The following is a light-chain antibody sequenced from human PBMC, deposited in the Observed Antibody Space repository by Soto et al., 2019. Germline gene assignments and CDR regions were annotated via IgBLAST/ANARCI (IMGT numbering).Light chain of an antibody. CDR3: CSYAGSYTWV. J-gene: IGLJ3*02. CDR1: SSDVGDYNY. CDR2: DVS. V-gene: IGLV2-11*01. Sequence: QSALTQPRSVSGSPGQSVTICCTGTSSDVGDYNYVSWYQQHPGKAPKLMIFDVSKRPSGVPDRFSGSKSGNTASLTISGLQAEDEADYHCCSYAGSYTWVFGGGTKVTVL.